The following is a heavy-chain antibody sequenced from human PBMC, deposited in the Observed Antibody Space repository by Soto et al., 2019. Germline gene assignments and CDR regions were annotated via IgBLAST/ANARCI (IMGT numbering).Heavy chain of an antibody. Sequence: QVQLQQWGAGLLKPSETLSLTCAVYGGSFSGYYRSWIRQPPGKGLEWIGEINHSGSTNYNPSLKSRVTISVDTSKNQFSLKLSSVTAADTAVYYCARYDFWSGYYLDYWGQGTLVTVSS. D-gene: IGHD3-3*01. CDR2: INHSGST. CDR3: ARYDFWSGYYLDY. J-gene: IGHJ4*02. CDR1: GGSFSGYY. V-gene: IGHV4-34*01.